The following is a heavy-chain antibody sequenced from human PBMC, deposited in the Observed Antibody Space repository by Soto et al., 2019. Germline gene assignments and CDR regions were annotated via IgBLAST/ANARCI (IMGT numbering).Heavy chain of an antibody. J-gene: IGHJ4*02. D-gene: IGHD5-18*01. Sequence: PSETLSLTCTVSGGSISITTYSWCWIRHPPGKGLEWIGTIYYSGSTYYNPSLKSRVTISVDTSKNQFSLKVNSVTAADTAIYYCARHGYYPYPYFDYWGQGTLVTVSS. CDR3: ARHGYYPYPYFDY. CDR2: IYYSGST. V-gene: IGHV4-39*01. CDR1: GGSISITTYS.